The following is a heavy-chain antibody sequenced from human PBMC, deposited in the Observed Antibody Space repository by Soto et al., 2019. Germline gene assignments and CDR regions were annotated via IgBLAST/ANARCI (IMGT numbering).Heavy chain of an antibody. CDR2: IKKDGSRT. CDR1: GFSLGSYW. J-gene: IGHJ3*02. CDR3: ARDVSPGTSTLYLDAFGI. D-gene: IGHD2-8*01. Sequence: ESGGGLVQPRGSLRLSCEASGFSLGSYWMTWVRQAPGKGLEWVANIKKDGSRTSYLDSVRGRFTISRDNVGNSLSLQMDSLRAEDTGLYFCARDVSPGTSTLYLDAFGIWGQGTMVTVSS. V-gene: IGHV3-7*04.